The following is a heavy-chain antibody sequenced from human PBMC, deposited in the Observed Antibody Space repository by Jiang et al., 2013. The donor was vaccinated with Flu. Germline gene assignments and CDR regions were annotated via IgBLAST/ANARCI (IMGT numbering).Heavy chain of an antibody. CDR1: GGSISSSSYY. Sequence: GPGLVKPSETLSLTCTVSGGSISSSSYYWGWIRQPPGKGLEWIGSIYYSGSTYYHPSLMSRVTISVDTSKNQLSLKLTSVTVADTAVYYCVRICIVVELGQRNTRYFDYWGQG. J-gene: IGHJ4*02. CDR3: VRICIVVELGQRNTRYFDY. D-gene: IGHD2-2*01. CDR2: IYYSGST. V-gene: IGHV4-39*07.